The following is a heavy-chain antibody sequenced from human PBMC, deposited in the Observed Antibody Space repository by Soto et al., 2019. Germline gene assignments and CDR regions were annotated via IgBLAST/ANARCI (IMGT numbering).Heavy chain of an antibody. CDR2: IYSGGST. J-gene: IGHJ4*02. CDR1: GFTVSSNY. D-gene: IGHD2-15*01. CDR3: ARDRPSYCSGGSCNPDY. Sequence: GGSLRLSCAASGFTVSSNYMSWVRQAPGKGLEWVSVIYSGGSTYYADSVKGRFTISRDNSKNTLYLQMNSLRAEDTAVYYCARDRPSYCSGGSCNPDYWGQGTLVTVSS. V-gene: IGHV3-66*01.